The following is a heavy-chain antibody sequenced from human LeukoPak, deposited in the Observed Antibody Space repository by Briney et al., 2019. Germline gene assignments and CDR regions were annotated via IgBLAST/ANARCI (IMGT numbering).Heavy chain of an antibody. D-gene: IGHD2/OR15-2a*01. Sequence: SQTLSLTCAISRDSLSGTSAAWNWIRQSPSRGLEWLGRTYFRSQWYSDYAVSVRGRISINADTSKNQFSLQLNSVTPEDTSIYFCARYTYTFYLDYWGQGTVVTVSS. CDR1: RDSLSGTSAA. J-gene: IGHJ4*02. CDR3: ARYTYTFYLDY. V-gene: IGHV6-1*01. CDR2: TYFRSQWYS.